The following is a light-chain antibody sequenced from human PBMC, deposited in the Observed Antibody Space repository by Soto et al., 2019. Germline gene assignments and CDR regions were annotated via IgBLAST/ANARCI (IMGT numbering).Light chain of an antibody. J-gene: IGKJ1*01. CDR2: ATS. Sequence: DIQMTQSPSSLSASVGDRVTITCRASQNIRSYLNWYQQKPGKAPQLLIYATSSLQTGVPSRFSASGSGTDFSLVISGLQPEDSATYYCQQGYSSRWTSGRGTKVE. V-gene: IGKV1-39*01. CDR3: QQGYSSRWT. CDR1: QNIRSY.